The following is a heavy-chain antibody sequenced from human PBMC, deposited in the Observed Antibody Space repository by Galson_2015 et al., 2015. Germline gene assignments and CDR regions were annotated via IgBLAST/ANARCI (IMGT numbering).Heavy chain of an antibody. D-gene: IGHD3-16*01. CDR1: GFTFSSYA. J-gene: IGHJ3*02. V-gene: IGHV3-23*01. CDR3: AKGLSWGASDI. Sequence: SLRLSCAASGFTFSSYAMTWVRQAPGKGLEWVSGISGSGDSTYYADSVKGRFTISRDNSKNTLYLQMNSLRAEDTAVYYCAKGLSWGASDISGQGTMVTVSS. CDR2: ISGSGDST.